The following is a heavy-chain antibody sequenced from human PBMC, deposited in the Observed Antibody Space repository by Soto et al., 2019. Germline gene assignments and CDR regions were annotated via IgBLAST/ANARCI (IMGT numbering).Heavy chain of an antibody. CDR1: GYTFTNYY. D-gene: IGHD6-6*01. V-gene: IGHV1-46*01. CDR2: INPSGGST. Sequence: QVQLVQSGAEVKKPGASVKVSCKASGYTFTNYYMHWVRQAPGQGLEWMGIINPSGGSTSYAQKFQGRVTLTRGASTSTVYMELSSLRSEDTAVYYCARDPKDVQLVRSYFDYWGQGTLVTVSS. CDR3: ARDPKDVQLVRSYFDY. J-gene: IGHJ4*02.